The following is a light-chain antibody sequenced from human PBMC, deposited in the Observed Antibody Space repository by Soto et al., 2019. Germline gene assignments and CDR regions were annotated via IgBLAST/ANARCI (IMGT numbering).Light chain of an antibody. CDR2: GAS. CDR3: QRYGSSPPHT. CDR1: QSVRNNY. V-gene: IGKV3-20*01. J-gene: IGKJ2*01. Sequence: EIVLTQSPGTLSLSPGEGATLSCRASQSVRNNYLAWYQQKPGQAPRLLISGASSRATGVPDRFSGSGSGTDFTLTISRLESEDFAVYYCQRYGSSPPHTFGQGTRLEMK.